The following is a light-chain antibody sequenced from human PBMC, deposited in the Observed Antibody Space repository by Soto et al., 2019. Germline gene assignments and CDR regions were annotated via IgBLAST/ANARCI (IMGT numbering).Light chain of an antibody. Sequence: DIQMTQSPSTLSASVGDRVTITCRASHTISTWLAWYQQVPGKAPKLLIYQASNLESGVPSRFSSSGSGTEFTLTISSLQPDDFATYYCQQYNSYLLTFCGGTNVDIK. J-gene: IGKJ4*01. CDR3: QQYNSYLLT. CDR2: QAS. CDR1: HTISTW. V-gene: IGKV1-5*03.